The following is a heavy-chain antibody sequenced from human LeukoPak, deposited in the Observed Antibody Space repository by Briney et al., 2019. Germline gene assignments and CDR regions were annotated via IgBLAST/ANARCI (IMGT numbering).Heavy chain of an antibody. CDR2: ISYDGSNK. V-gene: IGHV3-30*18. CDR3: AKDSDSSGYRHFDY. J-gene: IGHJ4*02. CDR1: GFTFSSYG. D-gene: IGHD3-22*01. Sequence: GGSLRLSCAASGFTFSSYGMHWVRQAPGKGLEWVAVISYDGSNKYYADSVKGRFTISRDNSKNTLYLQMNSLRAEDTAVYYCAKDSDSSGYRHFDYWGQGTLVTVSS.